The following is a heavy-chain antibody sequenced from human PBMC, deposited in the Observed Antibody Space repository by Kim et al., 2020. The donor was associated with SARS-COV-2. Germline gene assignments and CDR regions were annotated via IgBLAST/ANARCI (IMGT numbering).Heavy chain of an antibody. Sequence: KFQGRVTITADESTSTAYMELSSLRSEDTAVYYCARAPHSSSWLPNFFDYWGQGTLVTVSS. V-gene: IGHV1-69*01. J-gene: IGHJ4*02. D-gene: IGHD6-13*01. CDR3: ARAPHSSSWLPNFFDY.